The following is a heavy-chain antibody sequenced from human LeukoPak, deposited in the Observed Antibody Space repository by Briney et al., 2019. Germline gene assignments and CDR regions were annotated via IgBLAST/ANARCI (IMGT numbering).Heavy chain of an antibody. Sequence: PSETLSLTCTVSGGSISSDYWSWIRQPPGKRLEWIGYISYSGSTNYNPSLRSRVTISVDTSKNQFSLKLRSVTAADTAVYYCAREAVSGWYDYFDYWGQGTLVTVSS. D-gene: IGHD6-19*01. J-gene: IGHJ4*02. CDR3: AREAVSGWYDYFDY. V-gene: IGHV4-59*01. CDR2: ISYSGST. CDR1: GGSISSDY.